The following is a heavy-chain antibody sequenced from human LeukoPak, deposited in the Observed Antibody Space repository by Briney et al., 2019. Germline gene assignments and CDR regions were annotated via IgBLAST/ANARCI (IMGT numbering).Heavy chain of an antibody. Sequence: GGSLRLSCAASGFTFSSYWMSWVRQAPGKGLEWVANIKQDGSEKYYVDSVKGRFTISRDNAKNSLYLQMNSLRAEDTAVYYCVRDSDSSSWYWYFDLWGRGTLVTVSS. CDR3: VRDSDSSSWYWYFDL. V-gene: IGHV3-7*01. D-gene: IGHD6-13*01. CDR1: GFTFSSYW. CDR2: IKQDGSEK. J-gene: IGHJ2*01.